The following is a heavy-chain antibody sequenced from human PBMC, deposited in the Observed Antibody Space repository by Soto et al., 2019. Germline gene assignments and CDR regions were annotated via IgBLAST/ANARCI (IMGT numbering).Heavy chain of an antibody. CDR3: ARQAPDYGDYVSFDY. J-gene: IGHJ4*02. CDR2: IYYSGST. Sequence: SETLSLTCTVSGGSISSYYWSWIRQPPGKGLEWIGYIYYSGSTNYNPSLKSRVTISVDTSKNQFSLKLSSVTAADTAVYYCARQAPDYGDYVSFDYWGQGTLVTVSS. CDR1: GGSISSYY. V-gene: IGHV4-59*08. D-gene: IGHD4-17*01.